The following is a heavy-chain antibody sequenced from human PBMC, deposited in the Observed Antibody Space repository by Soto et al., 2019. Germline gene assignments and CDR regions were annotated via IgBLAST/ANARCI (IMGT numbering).Heavy chain of an antibody. V-gene: IGHV1-69*06. CDR3: ARGYSGSYGPGGLYYYGMDV. D-gene: IGHD1-26*01. Sequence: ASVKVSCKASGGTFSSYAISWVRQAPGQGLEWMGGIIPIFGTANYAQRFQGRVTITADKSTSTAYMELSSLRSEDTAVYYCARGYSGSYGPGGLYYYGMDVWGQGTTVTVSS. CDR1: GGTFSSYA. CDR2: IIPIFGTA. J-gene: IGHJ6*02.